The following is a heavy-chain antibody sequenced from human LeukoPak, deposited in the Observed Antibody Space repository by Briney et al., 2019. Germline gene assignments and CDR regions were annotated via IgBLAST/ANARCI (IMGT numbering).Heavy chain of an antibody. CDR2: INPNSGGT. V-gene: IGHV1-2*02. CDR3: ARAYGYYDSSGYPIYYFDY. D-gene: IGHD3-22*01. Sequence: GASVKVSCKASGYTFTGYYMHWVRQAPGQGLEWMGWINPNSGGTNYAQKFQGRVTMTRDTSISTAYMELSRLRSDDTAVYYCARAYGYYDSSGYPIYYFDYWGQGTLVTVSS. J-gene: IGHJ4*02. CDR1: GYTFTGYY.